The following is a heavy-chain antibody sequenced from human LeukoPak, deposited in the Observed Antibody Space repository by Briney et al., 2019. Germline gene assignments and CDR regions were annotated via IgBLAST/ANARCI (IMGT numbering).Heavy chain of an antibody. CDR2: MNPNSGNT. D-gene: IGHD3-9*01. CDR3: ARVLKVPIYLILTFRSDYYYYMDV. CDR1: RYTFTSYD. Sequence: GASVTVSCKASRYTFTSYDINWVRQATGQGLEWMGWMNPNSGNTGYAQKFQGRVTMTRNTSISTAYMELSSLRSEDTAVYYCARVLKVPIYLILTFRSDYYYYMDVWGKGTTVTISS. J-gene: IGHJ6*03. V-gene: IGHV1-8*01.